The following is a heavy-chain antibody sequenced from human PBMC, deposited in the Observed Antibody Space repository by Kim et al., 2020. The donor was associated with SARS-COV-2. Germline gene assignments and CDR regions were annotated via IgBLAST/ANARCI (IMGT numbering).Heavy chain of an antibody. D-gene: IGHD2-15*01. CDR1: GFTFSTSA. Sequence: GGSLRLSCEASGFTFSTSAIHWVRQAPGKGLEWVAVISSVGNNQYYADSVKGRFTVSRDNSKSALYLQMNSLRAEDTGVYYCTRPYCSATRCYLYLYGMDVWGQGTTVTVSS. CDR2: ISSVGNNQ. CDR3: TRPYCSATRCYLYLYGMDV. J-gene: IGHJ6*02. V-gene: IGHV3-30*04.